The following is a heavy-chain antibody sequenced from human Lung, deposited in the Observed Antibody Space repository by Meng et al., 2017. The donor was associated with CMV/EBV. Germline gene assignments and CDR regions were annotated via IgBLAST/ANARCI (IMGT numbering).Heavy chain of an antibody. CDR1: GFIFSKYV. CDR3: ARELKLRVNFEN. D-gene: IGHD6-6*01. J-gene: IGHJ4*02. CDR2: LSSDGNTK. V-gene: IGHV3-30*03. Sequence: SCAASGFIFSKYVMHWVRQAPGKGLEWVAALSSDGNTKYYGNSARGRFTMSRDNSQNTVYLDMQGLRPEDTALYYCARELKLRVNFENWGQGTMVTGAS.